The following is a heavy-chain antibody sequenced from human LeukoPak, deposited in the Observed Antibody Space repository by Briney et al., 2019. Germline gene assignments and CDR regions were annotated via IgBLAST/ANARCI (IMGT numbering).Heavy chain of an antibody. D-gene: IGHD3-22*01. CDR2: IYSGDSA. V-gene: IGHV3-53*04. CDR3: ARDRSGYDGFDI. J-gene: IGHJ3*02. CDR1: GFTVSSKY. Sequence: GGSLRLSCAGSGFTVSSKYMSWVRQAPGKGLEWVSAIYSGDSAYYADSVKGRFTISRHNSKDTLYLQMNSLRADDTAMYYCARDRSGYDGFDIWGQGTMVTVSS.